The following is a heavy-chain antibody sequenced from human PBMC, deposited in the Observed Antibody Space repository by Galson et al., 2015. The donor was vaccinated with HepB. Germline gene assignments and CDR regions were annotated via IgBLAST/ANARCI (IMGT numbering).Heavy chain of an antibody. V-gene: IGHV3-33*01. D-gene: IGHD3-16*01. J-gene: IGHJ6*03. CDR1: GFTFRSSG. CDR2: VWYDGNNK. Sequence: SLRLSCAASGFTFRSSGMHWVRQAPGKGLEWVAVVWYDGNNKYYADSVKGRFTISRDNSRNTLYLQMNSLRAEDTAVYYCVRGRVSNPVLGYYMDVWGKGTTFTVSS. CDR3: VRGRVSNPVLGYYMDV.